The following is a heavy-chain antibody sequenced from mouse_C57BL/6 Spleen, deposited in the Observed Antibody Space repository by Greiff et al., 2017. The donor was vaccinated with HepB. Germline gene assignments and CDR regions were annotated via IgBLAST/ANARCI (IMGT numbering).Heavy chain of an antibody. D-gene: IGHD2-2*01. CDR3: ASMVTTGYYAMDY. J-gene: IGHJ4*01. V-gene: IGHV2-6*03. CDR1: GFSLTSYG. CDR2: IWSDGST. Sequence: QVQLKQSGPGLVAPSQSLSITCTVSGFSLTSYGVHWVRQPPGKGLEWLVVIWSDGSTTYNSALKSRLSISKDNSKSQVFLKMNSLQTDDTAMYYCASMVTTGYYAMDYWGQGTSVTVSS.